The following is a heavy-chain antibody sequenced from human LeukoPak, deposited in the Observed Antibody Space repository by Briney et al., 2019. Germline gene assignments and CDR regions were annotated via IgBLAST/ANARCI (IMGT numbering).Heavy chain of an antibody. J-gene: IGHJ2*01. V-gene: IGHV4-59*08. Sequence: ETLSLTCTVSGASITSYYWGWIRQPPGKGPECIGYIYYSGSTNYNPSLKWRASMSIGTSRAQFSLRLSSVTAADTAVYYCARLDPNWYFELWGRGTLVTVSS. CDR3: ARLDPNWYFEL. CDR2: IYYSGST. CDR1: GASITSYY.